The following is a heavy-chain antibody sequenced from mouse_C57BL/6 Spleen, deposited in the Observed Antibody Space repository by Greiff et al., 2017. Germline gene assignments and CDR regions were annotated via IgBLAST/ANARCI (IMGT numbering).Heavy chain of an antibody. CDR2: IDPSDSET. V-gene: IGHV1-52*01. CDR3: ARSRGDSSAAY. D-gene: IGHD1-1*01. CDR1: GYTFPSYW. J-gene: IGHJ3*01. Sequence: QVQLQQPGAELVRPGSSVKLSCKASGYTFPSYWMHWVKQWPIQGLEWICNIDPSDSETHDNQKFKDKATLTVYKSSSTAYMQLSSLTTEDAAIYYCARSRGDSSAAYWRQGTLVTVSA.